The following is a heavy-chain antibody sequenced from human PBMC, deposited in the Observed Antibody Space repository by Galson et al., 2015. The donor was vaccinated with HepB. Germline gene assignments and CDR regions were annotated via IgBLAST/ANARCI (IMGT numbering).Heavy chain of an antibody. D-gene: IGHD3-22*01. J-gene: IGHJ4*02. V-gene: IGHV3-66*01. CDR2: IYSGGST. CDR3: ARDTLNTYYYDSTEPPVS. Sequence: SLRLSCAASGFTVSSNYMSWVRQAPGKGLEWVSVIYSGGSTYYADSVKGRFTISRDNSKNTLYLQMNSLRAEDTAVYYCARDTLNTYYYDSTEPPVSWGQGTLVTVSS. CDR1: GFTVSSNY.